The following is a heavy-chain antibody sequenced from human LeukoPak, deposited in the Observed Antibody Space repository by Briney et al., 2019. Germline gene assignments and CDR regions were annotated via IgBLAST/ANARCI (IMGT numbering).Heavy chain of an antibody. J-gene: IGHJ6*02. CDR1: GYTFTSYG. V-gene: IGHV1-18*01. Sequence: ASVKVSCKASGYTFTSYGISWVRQAPGQGLEWMGWISAYNGNTNYAQKLQGRVTMTTDTSTSTACMELRSLRSDDTAVYYCARGGPTPTGWFGELLPNFNDPYGMDVWGQGTTVTVSS. D-gene: IGHD3-10*01. CDR3: ARGGPTPTGWFGELLPNFNDPYGMDV. CDR2: ISAYNGNT.